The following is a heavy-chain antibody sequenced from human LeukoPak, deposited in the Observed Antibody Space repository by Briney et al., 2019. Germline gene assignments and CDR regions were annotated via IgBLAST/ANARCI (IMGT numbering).Heavy chain of an antibody. D-gene: IGHD3-16*01. J-gene: IGHJ3*02. Sequence: GGSLRLSCAASGFTFSDYYMNWVRQAPGKGLVWVSRINSDGFSIAYADSVKGRFTISRDNAKNTLYLHMNSLRAEDTAVYYCARFYGGSALDNWGQGTTVTVSS. CDR3: ARFYGGSALDN. CDR2: INSDGFSI. CDR1: GFTFSDYY. V-gene: IGHV3-74*01.